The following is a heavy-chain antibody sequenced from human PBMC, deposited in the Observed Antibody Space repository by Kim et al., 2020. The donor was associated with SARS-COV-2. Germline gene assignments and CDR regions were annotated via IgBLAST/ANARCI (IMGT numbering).Heavy chain of an antibody. V-gene: IGHV5-10-1*01. D-gene: IGHD3-9*01. CDR1: GYSFTSYW. CDR2: IDPSDSYT. Sequence: GESLKISCKGSGYSFTSYWISWVRQMPGKGLEWMGRIDPSDSYTNYSPSFQGHVTISADKSISTAYLQWSSLKASDTAMYYCARNTNYDILTGYGIVVDPWGQGTLVTVSS. CDR3: ARNTNYDILTGYGIVVDP. J-gene: IGHJ5*02.